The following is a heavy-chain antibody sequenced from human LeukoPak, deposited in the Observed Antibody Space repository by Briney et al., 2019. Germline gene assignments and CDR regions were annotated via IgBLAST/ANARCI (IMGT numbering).Heavy chain of an antibody. J-gene: IGHJ2*01. D-gene: IGHD6-13*01. CDR3: AKDSRKAYSSPGWYFDL. CDR1: GFTFSSYA. V-gene: IGHV3-23*01. Sequence: PGGSLRLSCAASGFTFSSYAMSWVRQAPGKGLEWVSAISGSGGSTYYADSVKGRFTISRDNSKNTLYLQTNSLRAEDTAVYYCAKDSRKAYSSPGWYFDLWGRGTLVTVSS. CDR2: ISGSGGST.